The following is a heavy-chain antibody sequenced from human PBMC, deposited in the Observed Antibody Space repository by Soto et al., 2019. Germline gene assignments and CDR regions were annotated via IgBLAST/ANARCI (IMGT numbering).Heavy chain of an antibody. Sequence: QVQVVQSGAEVKKPESSVKVSCKPSGGTFNTYTVNWVRLAPGHGLEWMGRFVPILDRANSAQKFQDRLTITADRPTFTAYMELNSLTSDDTAVYYCAITYCRDNSCPRDFDFWGPGTRVTVSS. D-gene: IGHD2-21*01. J-gene: IGHJ4*02. V-gene: IGHV1-69*02. CDR1: GGTFNTYT. CDR3: AITYCRDNSCPRDFDF. CDR2: FVPILDRA.